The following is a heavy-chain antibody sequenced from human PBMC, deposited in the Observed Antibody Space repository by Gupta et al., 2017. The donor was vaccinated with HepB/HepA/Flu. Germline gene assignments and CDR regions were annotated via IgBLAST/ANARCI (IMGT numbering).Heavy chain of an antibody. Sequence: EVQVVDSGGRLVQPGDSLRLSCVTSGLPYGGPWMNGIRQAPGKGLEWVASITNNVSETYYADSLRGRFTISRDTAKNSIDLEMNSLRPEDTGTYYCARDRAFKAFDYWGQGTSVTVSS. V-gene: IGHV3-7*03. CDR1: GLPYGGPW. CDR2: ITNNVSET. J-gene: IGHJ4*02. CDR3: ARDRAFKAFDY. D-gene: IGHD3-3*02.